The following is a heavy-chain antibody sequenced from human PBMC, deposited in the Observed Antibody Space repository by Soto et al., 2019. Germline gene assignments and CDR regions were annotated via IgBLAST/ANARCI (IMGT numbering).Heavy chain of an antibody. V-gene: IGHV3-33*06. CDR2: IWYDGSNK. J-gene: IGHJ5*02. CDR3: AKDRLGGSGWFDP. CDR1: GFTFSTYA. Sequence: QVQLVESGGGVVQPGRSLRLSCTTSGFTFSTYAMHWVRQAPGKGLEWVALIWYDGSNKYYADSVKGRFTISRDNSKNTLYLQMNSLRAEDTAVYYCAKDRLGGSGWFDPWGQGTLVTVSS. D-gene: IGHD3-10*01.